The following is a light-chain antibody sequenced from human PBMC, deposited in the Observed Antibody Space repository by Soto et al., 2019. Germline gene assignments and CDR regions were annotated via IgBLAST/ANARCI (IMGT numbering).Light chain of an antibody. CDR2: VNSDGSH. V-gene: IGLV4-69*01. CDR3: QTWGTGIHVV. J-gene: IGLJ2*01. CDR1: SGHSSDA. Sequence: QPVLTQSPSASASLGASVRLTCTLSSGHSSDAIAWHQQQPEKGPRFLMKVNSDGSHNKGDGIPDRFSGSRSGAERYLTISSRQSEDEADYYCQTWGTGIHVVFGGGTKLTVL.